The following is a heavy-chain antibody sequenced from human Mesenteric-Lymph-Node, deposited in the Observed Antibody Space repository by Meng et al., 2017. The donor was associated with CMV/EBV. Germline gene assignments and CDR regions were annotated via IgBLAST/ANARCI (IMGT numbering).Heavy chain of an antibody. D-gene: IGHD2-2*01. J-gene: IGHJ6*02. Sequence: GGPLRLSCTPSGFTFGDSALNWVRQAPGKGLEWVGFIRTTGYGGSAEYAAPVKGRFTLSRDDSKNIAYLQMNSLKTEDTAVYYCSRVVAVSAAISYYYFYAMDVWGQGTTVTVSS. V-gene: IGHV3-49*04. CDR2: IRTTGYGGSA. CDR3: SRVVAVSAAISYYYFYAMDV. CDR1: GFTFGDSA.